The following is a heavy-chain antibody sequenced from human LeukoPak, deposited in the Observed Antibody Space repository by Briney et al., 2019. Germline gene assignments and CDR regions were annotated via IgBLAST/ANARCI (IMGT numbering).Heavy chain of an antibody. Sequence: SETLSITCTVSGGSISPYYWSWIRQPPGKGLEYIAYIYYSGSTNYNPSLKSRVTISVDTSKNQFSLKLSSVTAADTAVYYCARAGYDSSGYTWFDPWGQGTLVTVSS. CDR2: IYYSGST. J-gene: IGHJ5*02. V-gene: IGHV4-59*01. CDR1: GGSISPYY. D-gene: IGHD3-22*01. CDR3: ARAGYDSSGYTWFDP.